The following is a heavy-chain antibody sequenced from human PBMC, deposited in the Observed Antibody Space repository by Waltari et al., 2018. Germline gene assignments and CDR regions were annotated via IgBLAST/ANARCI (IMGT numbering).Heavy chain of an antibody. J-gene: IGHJ4*02. V-gene: IGHV3-74*01. CDR2: INSDESST. D-gene: IGHD2-21*01. CDR1: GCTFRSYW. CDR3: VRVGGAYSPFGY. Sequence: EVQLVEAGGGLVQPGGSLILSCAAPGCTFRSYWGHRAPQPPGKGLMWVSRINSDESSTSYADSVKGRFTISRDNAKNTLYLQMDSLRAEDTAVYYCVRVGGAYSPFGYWGQGILVTVSS.